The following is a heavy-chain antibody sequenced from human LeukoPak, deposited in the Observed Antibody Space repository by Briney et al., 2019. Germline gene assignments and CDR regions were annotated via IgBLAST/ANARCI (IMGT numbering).Heavy chain of an antibody. CDR3: ARHGFYGDLQYYFDY. Sequence: SETLSFTCAVYGGSFSGYYWSWIRQPPGKGLEWIGEINHSGSTNYNPSLKSRVTISVDTSKNQFSLKLSSVTAADTAVYYCARHGFYGDLQYYFDYWGQGTLVTVSS. J-gene: IGHJ4*02. D-gene: IGHD4-17*01. CDR2: INHSGST. CDR1: GGSFSGYY. V-gene: IGHV4-34*01.